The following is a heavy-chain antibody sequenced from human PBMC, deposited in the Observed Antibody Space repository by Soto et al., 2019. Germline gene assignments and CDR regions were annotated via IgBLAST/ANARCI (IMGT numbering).Heavy chain of an antibody. D-gene: IGHD6-19*01. J-gene: IGHJ6*02. CDR1: GFTFSSYA. V-gene: IGHV3-23*01. CDR2: ISGSGGST. Sequence: PGGSLRLSCAASGFTFSSYAMSWVRQAPGKGLEWVSAISGSGGSTYYADSVKGRFTISRDNSKNTLYLQMNSLRAEDTAVYYCAKASGIAVAGVYYYYGMDVWGQGTTVTVSS. CDR3: AKASGIAVAGVYYYYGMDV.